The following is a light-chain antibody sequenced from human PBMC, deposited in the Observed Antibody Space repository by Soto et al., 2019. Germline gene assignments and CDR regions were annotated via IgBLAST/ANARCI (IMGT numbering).Light chain of an antibody. CDR1: QSVSGN. CDR2: GAY. V-gene: IGKV3-15*01. J-gene: IGKJ1*01. Sequence: EIMMTQSPATLSVSPGERATLSCRASQSVSGNLAWYQQKPGQAPRLLIYGAYTRATGIPVRFSGSGSGTEFTLSISSLQSEDFAVYYCQQYNNWPPWTFGQGTKVEIK. CDR3: QQYNNWPPWT.